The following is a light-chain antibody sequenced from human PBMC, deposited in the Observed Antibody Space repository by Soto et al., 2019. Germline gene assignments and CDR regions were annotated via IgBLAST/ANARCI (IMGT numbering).Light chain of an antibody. CDR3: HQYGSAPWM. CDR2: GAS. V-gene: IGKV3-20*01. Sequence: IVLTQSPGTLSLSPGERGALSCRASQSVSSNYVAWYQQKPGQAPRLLISGASNRATGTPDRFRGSGSGTDFTLTITRLEPEDFAVYYCHQYGSAPWMFGQGTKVEIK. J-gene: IGKJ1*01. CDR1: QSVSSNY.